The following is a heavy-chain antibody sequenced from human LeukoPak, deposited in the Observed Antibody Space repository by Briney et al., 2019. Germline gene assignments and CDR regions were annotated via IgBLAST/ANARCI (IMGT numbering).Heavy chain of an antibody. CDR1: EFTFSNYA. Sequence: GGSPRLSCAASEFTFSNYAMAWVRQAPGKGLQWVSAISGGGGSTSYADSVKGRFTISRDNSKNTLYLQMNSLRPEDTAVYYCAKGGAAADYYFDYWGQGTLVIVSS. CDR3: AKGGAAADYYFDY. V-gene: IGHV3-23*01. CDR2: ISGGGGST. J-gene: IGHJ4*02. D-gene: IGHD6-13*01.